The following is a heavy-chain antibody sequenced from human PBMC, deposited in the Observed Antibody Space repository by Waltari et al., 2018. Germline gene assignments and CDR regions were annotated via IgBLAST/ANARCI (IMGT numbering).Heavy chain of an antibody. Sequence: QLQLQESGPGLVKPSETLSLTCTVSGGSISSYYWSWIRQPAVKGLWWIGRIYTSGSTNSNPSLKSRVTMSVDTSKNQFSLKLSSVTAADTAVYYCARVARYTFDYWGQGTLVTVSS. V-gene: IGHV4-4*07. D-gene: IGHD2-2*02. CDR2: IYTSGST. CDR3: ARVARYTFDY. CDR1: GGSISSYY. J-gene: IGHJ4*02.